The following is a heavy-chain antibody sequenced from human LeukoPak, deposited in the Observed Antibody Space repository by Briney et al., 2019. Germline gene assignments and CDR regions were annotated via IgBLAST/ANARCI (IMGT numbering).Heavy chain of an antibody. CDR3: ARPRIVGARASDY. Sequence: SETLSLTCAVYGGSFSGYYWSWIRQPPGKGLEWIGEINHSGSTNYNPSLKSRVTISVDTSKNQFSLKLSSVTAADTAVYYCARPRIVGARASDYWGQGTLVTVSS. CDR2: INHSGST. CDR1: GGSFSGYY. D-gene: IGHD1-26*01. J-gene: IGHJ4*02. V-gene: IGHV4-34*01.